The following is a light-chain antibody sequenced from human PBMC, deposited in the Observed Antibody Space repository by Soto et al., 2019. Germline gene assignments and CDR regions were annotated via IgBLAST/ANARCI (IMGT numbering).Light chain of an antibody. CDR1: SSDVGGYNY. Sequence: QSVLAQPASVSGSPGQAITISCTGTSSDVGGYNYVSWYQQHPGKAPKLMIYEVTNRPSGVSNRFSGSKSGNTASLTISGLQAEDEADYYCSSYTSRSTLVFATGTKVTVL. CDR2: EVT. J-gene: IGLJ1*01. CDR3: SSYTSRSTLV. V-gene: IGLV2-14*01.